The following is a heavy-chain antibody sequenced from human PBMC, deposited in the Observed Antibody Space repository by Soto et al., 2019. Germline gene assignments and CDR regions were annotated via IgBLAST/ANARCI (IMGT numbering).Heavy chain of an antibody. CDR3: ATVATNSYNWVDP. D-gene: IGHD5-12*01. Sequence: EVQLVESGGTLVQPGGSLRLSCAASTFTFNTYWMHWVRQAPGKGLVWVSRINSDGTKTTYADSVKGRFPISRDNAKNTVYLQMNSLRAEDTAMYYCATVATNSYNWVDPWGEGTLVTVSS. V-gene: IGHV3-74*03. J-gene: IGHJ5*02. CDR2: INSDGTKT. CDR1: TFTFNTYW.